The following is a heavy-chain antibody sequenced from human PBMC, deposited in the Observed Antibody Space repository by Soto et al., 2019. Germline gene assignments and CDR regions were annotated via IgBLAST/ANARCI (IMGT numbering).Heavy chain of an antibody. V-gene: IGHV4-59*08. CDR1: GRSISRYF. CDR3: ARHRRPDYFGSGTYPNAFDI. Sequence: PSEPLSLTCTAAGRSISRYFWSWLRQRPGKGLEWIGYIYYSRSTNYNPSLKRRVTISVDTSKNQFSLKLSSVTAADTAVYYCARHRRPDYFGSGTYPNAFDICGQRNMVPISS. D-gene: IGHD3-10*01. J-gene: IGHJ4*03. CDR2: IYYSRST.